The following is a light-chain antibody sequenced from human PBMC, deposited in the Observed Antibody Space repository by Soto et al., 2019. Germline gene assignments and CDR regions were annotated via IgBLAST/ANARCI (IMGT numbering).Light chain of an antibody. V-gene: IGKV3-15*01. J-gene: IGKJ4*01. Sequence: EIVMTQSPATLSMSTGEGATLSCRASQSISSNLAWYQQKPGQAPKLLIYGASTRATGFPARFSGSGSGTEFTLTISSLQSEDFAVYYCQQYNDWPLTFGGGTKV. CDR2: GAS. CDR1: QSISSN. CDR3: QQYNDWPLT.